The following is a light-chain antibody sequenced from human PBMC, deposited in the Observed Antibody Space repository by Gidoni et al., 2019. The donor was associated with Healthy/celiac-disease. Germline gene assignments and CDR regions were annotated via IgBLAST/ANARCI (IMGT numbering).Light chain of an antibody. CDR3: QQYYSTLPRT. J-gene: IGKJ3*01. CDR2: WAS. V-gene: IGKV4-1*01. Sequence: DIVMTQSPDSLAVPLGERATINCKSSQSVLYSSNNKNYLAWYQQKPGQPPKLLIYWASTRESGVPDRFSGSGSGTDFTLTISSLQAEDVAVYYCQQYYSTLPRTFGPGTKVDIK. CDR1: QSVLYSSNNKNY.